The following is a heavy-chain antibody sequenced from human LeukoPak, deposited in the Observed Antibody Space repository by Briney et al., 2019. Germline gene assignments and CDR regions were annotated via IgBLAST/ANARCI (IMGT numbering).Heavy chain of an antibody. CDR3: ARSSSGYLQDFDY. CDR2: INYSGST. Sequence: SETLSLTCAVYGRSFSSYYWSWIRQPPGKGLEWIGEINYSGSTNYNPSLKSRVTISVDTSKNQFSLKLSSVTAADTAVYYCARSSSGYLQDFDYWGQGTLVTVSS. V-gene: IGHV4-34*01. J-gene: IGHJ4*02. D-gene: IGHD3-22*01. CDR1: GRSFSSYY.